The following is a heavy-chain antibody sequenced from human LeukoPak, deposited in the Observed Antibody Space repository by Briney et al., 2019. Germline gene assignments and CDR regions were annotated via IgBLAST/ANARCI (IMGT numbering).Heavy chain of an antibody. Sequence: PGGSLRLSCAASGFAFDDYGMGWVRQAPGKGLEYVSGINWNGAETGSADSVKGRFTISRDNAKKSLYLQMNSLRDEDTAFYYCARRASGGSTYWYFDLWGRGTLVTVSS. CDR1: GFAFDDYG. CDR2: INWNGAET. V-gene: IGHV3-20*04. CDR3: ARRASGGSTYWYFDL. J-gene: IGHJ2*01. D-gene: IGHD6-19*01.